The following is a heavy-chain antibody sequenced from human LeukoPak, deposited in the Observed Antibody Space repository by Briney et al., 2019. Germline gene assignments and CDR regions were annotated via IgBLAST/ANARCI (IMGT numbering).Heavy chain of an antibody. D-gene: IGHD5-12*01. J-gene: IGHJ4*02. V-gene: IGHV3-74*01. CDR1: GFTLSRYW. Sequence: GGSLRLSCATSGFTLSRYWMHWVRQVPGKGLEWLSRINNDGVSTSYADSVKGRFTISRDNAKNTLYLRMNSLRAEDTAIYYCARKPLSGGYGGTIDYWGQGTLVTVSS. CDR2: INNDGVST. CDR3: ARKPLSGGYGGTIDY.